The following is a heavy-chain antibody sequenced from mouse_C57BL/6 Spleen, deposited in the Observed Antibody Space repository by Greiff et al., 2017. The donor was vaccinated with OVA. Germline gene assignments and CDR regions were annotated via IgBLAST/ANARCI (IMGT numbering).Heavy chain of an antibody. V-gene: IGHV3-6*01. J-gene: IGHJ1*03. D-gene: IGHD2-1*01. CDR2: ISYDGSN. Sequence: EVKLLESGPGLVKPSQSLSLTCSVTGYSITSGYYWNWIRQFPGNKLEWMGYISYDGSNNYNPSLKNRISITRDTSKNQFFLKLNSVTTEDTATYYCAGYGNYWYFDVWGTGTTVTVSS. CDR1: GYSITSGYY. CDR3: AGYGNYWYFDV.